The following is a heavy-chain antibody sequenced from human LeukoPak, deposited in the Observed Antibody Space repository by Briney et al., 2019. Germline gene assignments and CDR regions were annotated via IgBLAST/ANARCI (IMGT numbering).Heavy chain of an antibody. D-gene: IGHD2-15*01. CDR2: VRVNGRST. CDR3: AKSTAPCSRGSCYSALES. J-gene: IGHJ4*02. Sequence: GGSLRLSCSASGFTFSTYDMSWVRQAPGKGLEWVSTVRVNGRSTFYADSVKGRFTISRDNSENTLYLQMNSLRVEDTAIYYCAKSTAPCSRGSCYSALESWGQGTLVTVSS. CDR1: GFTFSTYD. V-gene: IGHV3-23*01.